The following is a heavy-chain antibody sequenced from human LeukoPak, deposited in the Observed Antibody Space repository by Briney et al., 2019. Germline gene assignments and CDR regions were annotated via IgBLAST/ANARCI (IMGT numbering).Heavy chain of an antibody. CDR2: INHSGST. V-gene: IGHV4-34*01. CDR1: SGSFSGDY. Sequence: ASPTLSLTCAVDSGSFSGDYWGWIRQPPGKWLELNGEINHSGSTTYNPSLKSRVTISVDTSKHQFSRKLSSVTAADTAVYYCARGSQSLGYCSGGSCRAKIFDYWGQGTLVSVSS. D-gene: IGHD2-15*01. J-gene: IGHJ4*02. CDR3: ARGSQSLGYCSGGSCRAKIFDY.